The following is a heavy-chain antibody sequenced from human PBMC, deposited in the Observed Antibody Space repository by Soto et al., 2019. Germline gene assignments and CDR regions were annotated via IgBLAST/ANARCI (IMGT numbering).Heavy chain of an antibody. CDR2: IWCDGSNK. CDR1: GFTFSSYD. J-gene: IGHJ6*02. Sequence: GGSLRLSCAASGFTFSSYDMHWVRQAPGKGLEWVSVIWCDGSNKYYADSVKGRFTMSRDNSKNTMFLQMNSLRAEDKAVYYCARDRIAAVGSYYHYGMDVWGQGTMVTVSS. D-gene: IGHD6-13*01. CDR3: ARDRIAAVGSYYHYGMDV. V-gene: IGHV3-33*01.